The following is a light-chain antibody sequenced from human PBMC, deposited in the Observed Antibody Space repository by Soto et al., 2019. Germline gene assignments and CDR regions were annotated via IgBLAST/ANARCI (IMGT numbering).Light chain of an antibody. CDR1: QSVSSSY. CDR2: AAS. CDR3: QQYGTSLYT. Sequence: EIVLTQSPGTLSLSPGERATLSCRASQSVSSSYLAWYQQKPGQAPRLLIYAASSRATGIPDRFSGSGSETDFTLTINRLEPEDFAVYYCQQYGTSLYTFGQGTKLEIK. V-gene: IGKV3-20*01. J-gene: IGKJ2*01.